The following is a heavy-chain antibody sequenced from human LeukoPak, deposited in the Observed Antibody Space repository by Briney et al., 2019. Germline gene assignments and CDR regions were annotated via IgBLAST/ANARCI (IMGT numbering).Heavy chain of an antibody. J-gene: IGHJ6*02. V-gene: IGHV3-48*04. CDR2: ISSRGRTI. Sequence: GGSLRLSCAASGFTFSSYAMSWVRQAPGKGLEWLSYISSRGRTIYYADSVKGRFTISRDNAKKSLYLQMNSLRAEDTAVYYCARDPESAAGPDYYYFYGMDAWGQGTTVTVSS. D-gene: IGHD6-13*01. CDR1: GFTFSSYA. CDR3: ARDPESAAGPDYYYFYGMDA.